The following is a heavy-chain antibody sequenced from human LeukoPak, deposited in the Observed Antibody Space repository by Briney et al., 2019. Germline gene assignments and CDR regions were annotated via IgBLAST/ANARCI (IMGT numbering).Heavy chain of an antibody. V-gene: IGHV3-11*06. J-gene: IGHJ4*02. CDR1: GFTFSDYY. Sequence: GGSLRLSCAASGFTFSDYYMSWIRQAPGKGLEWVSYISSSSSYTNYADSVKGRFTISRDNAKNSLYLQMNSLRAEDTAVYYCARGVVPAASVDAAMVSPDYWGQGTLVTVSS. CDR3: ARGVVPAASVDAAMVSPDY. D-gene: IGHD5-18*01. CDR2: ISSSSSYT.